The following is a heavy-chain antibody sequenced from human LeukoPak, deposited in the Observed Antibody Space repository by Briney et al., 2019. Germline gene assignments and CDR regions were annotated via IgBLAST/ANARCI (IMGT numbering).Heavy chain of an antibody. CDR1: GVTLSSFA. V-gene: IGHV3-23*01. D-gene: IGHD4-17*01. CDR2: ISSSGSGDNT. Sequence: GGSLRLSCAASGVTLSSFAMSWARQAPGKGLEWVSGISSSGSGDNTYYADSVKGRFTISRDSSKNTLFLHMNTLRAEDTAIYYCAKATVTTSYGMDVWGQGTTVTVSS. J-gene: IGHJ6*02. CDR3: AKATVTTSYGMDV.